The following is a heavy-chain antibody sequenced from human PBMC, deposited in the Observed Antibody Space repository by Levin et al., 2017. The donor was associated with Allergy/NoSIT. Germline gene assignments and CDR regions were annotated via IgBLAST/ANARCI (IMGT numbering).Heavy chain of an antibody. CDR1: GGTFSSYT. CDR2: IIPILGIA. D-gene: IGHD4-17*01. Sequence: SVKVSCKASGGTFSSYTISWVRQAPGQGLEWMGRIIPILGIANYAQKFQGRVTITADKSTSTAYMELSSLRSEDTAVYYCARDRDYGDYRDYWGQGTLVTVSS. V-gene: IGHV1-69*04. J-gene: IGHJ4*02. CDR3: ARDRDYGDYRDY.